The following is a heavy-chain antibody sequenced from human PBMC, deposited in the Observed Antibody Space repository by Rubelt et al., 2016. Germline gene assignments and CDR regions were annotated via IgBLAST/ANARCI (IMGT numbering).Heavy chain of an antibody. D-gene: IGHD3-10*01. V-gene: IGHV7-4-1*02. CDR2: INTNPGNP. CDR3: ARGMRWFGEDY. CDR1: GYTFTSYA. Sequence: QIQLVQSGPEVEKPGASVKVSCKASGYTFTSYAMNWVRQAPGQGLEWMGWINTNPGNPTYAQGFTVRFVFSLDTSVSTAYLQISSLKAEDTAVYYWARGMRWFGEDYWGQGTLVTVSS. J-gene: IGHJ4*02.